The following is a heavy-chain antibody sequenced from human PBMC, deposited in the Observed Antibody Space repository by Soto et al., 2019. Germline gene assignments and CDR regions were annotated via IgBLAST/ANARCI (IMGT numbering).Heavy chain of an antibody. V-gene: IGHV3-30-3*01. CDR3: AKEFPSRAPGNFFDF. CDR2: ISYDGSNK. Sequence: GGCLRLSCAASGFTFSSYAMHWVRQAPGKGLEWVAVISYDGSNKYYADSVKGRFTISRDNSKNTLYLQMNSLMTEDTAVYYCAKEFPSRAPGNFFDFWGQGALVTVSS. D-gene: IGHD3-10*01. J-gene: IGHJ4*02. CDR1: GFTFSSYA.